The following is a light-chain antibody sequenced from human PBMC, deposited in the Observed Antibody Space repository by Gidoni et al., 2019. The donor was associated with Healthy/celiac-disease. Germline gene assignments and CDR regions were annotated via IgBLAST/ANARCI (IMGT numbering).Light chain of an antibody. CDR3: QQSYSTPPGWT. CDR1: QSISSY. Sequence: DIQMTQSPSSLSASVGDRVTITCRASQSISSYLNWYQQKPGNAPKLLIYAASSLQSGVPSRFSGSVSGTDFTLTISSLQPEDFATYYCQQSYSTPPGWTFGQGTKVEIK. V-gene: IGKV1-39*01. CDR2: AAS. J-gene: IGKJ1*01.